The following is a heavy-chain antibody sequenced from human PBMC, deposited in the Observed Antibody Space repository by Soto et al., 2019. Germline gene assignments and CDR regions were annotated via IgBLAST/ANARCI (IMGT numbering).Heavy chain of an antibody. Sequence: QVQLVESGGGVVQPGRSLRLSCAASGFTFSSYGMHWVRQAPGKGLEWVALIWYDGSNKYYADSVKGRFTISRDNSENTLYLQMNSLRAEDTAVYYCARPDSSGYYWGLDYWGQGTLVTVSS. J-gene: IGHJ4*02. CDR1: GFTFSSYG. D-gene: IGHD3-22*01. V-gene: IGHV3-33*01. CDR2: IWYDGSNK. CDR3: ARPDSSGYYWGLDY.